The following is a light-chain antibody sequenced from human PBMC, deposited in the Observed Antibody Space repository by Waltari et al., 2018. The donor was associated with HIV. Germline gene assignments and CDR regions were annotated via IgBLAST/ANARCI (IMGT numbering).Light chain of an antibody. CDR1: TSDVGGYNY. Sequence: QSALTQPASVSGSPGQSITISCIGTTSDVGGYNYVSWYQQHPGEAPKLIIYEVSNRPSGVATRFSGSKSGNTASLSIYGLQAEDEGDYYCSSYTSTSTLGVLFGGGTKLTVL. V-gene: IGLV2-14*01. J-gene: IGLJ2*01. CDR2: EVS. CDR3: SSYTSTSTLGVL.